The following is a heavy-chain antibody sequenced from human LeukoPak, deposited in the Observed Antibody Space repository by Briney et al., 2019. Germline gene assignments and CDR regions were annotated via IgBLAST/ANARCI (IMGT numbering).Heavy chain of an antibody. CDR1: GYTFTDY. V-gene: IGHV1-2*02. D-gene: IGHD2-15*01. Sequence: GASVKVSCKTSGYTFTDYMHWVRQAPGQGLEWMGWINPNSGATFYAQNFQGRVTMTRDTSISTAYMELSSLRSEDTAVYYCARVMRVVVAATRRGYWFDPWGQGTLVTVSS. CDR2: INPNSGAT. CDR3: ARVMRVVVAATRRGYWFDP. J-gene: IGHJ5*02.